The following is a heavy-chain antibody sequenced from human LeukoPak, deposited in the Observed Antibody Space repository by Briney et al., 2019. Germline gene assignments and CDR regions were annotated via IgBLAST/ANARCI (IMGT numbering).Heavy chain of an antibody. CDR2: TSHDGTFK. CDR3: ARDFAYYFDY. CDR1: GVTLRNYG. V-gene: IGHV3-33*01. J-gene: IGHJ4*02. Sequence: GRSLRLSCRASGVTLRNYGFHWVRQAPGKGLEWVAVTSHDGTFKYYADSVQGRFTVSRDDSENTLFLQMNSLSAADTAFYYCARDFAYYFDYWGQGTLVTVSS.